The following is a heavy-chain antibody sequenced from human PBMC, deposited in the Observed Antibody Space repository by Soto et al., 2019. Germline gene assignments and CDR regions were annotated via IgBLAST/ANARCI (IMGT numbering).Heavy chain of an antibody. Sequence: PGGSLRLSCAASGFTFSDNYMSWIRQAPGKGLEWVSYISSSGSTIYYADSVKGRFTISRDNAKNSLYLQMNSLRAEDTAVYYCAIEGLGIAIFGVVITWAQGTPVTVSS. CDR1: GFTFSDNY. CDR3: AIEGLGIAIFGVVIT. J-gene: IGHJ4*02. D-gene: IGHD3-3*01. V-gene: IGHV3-11*01. CDR2: ISSSGSTI.